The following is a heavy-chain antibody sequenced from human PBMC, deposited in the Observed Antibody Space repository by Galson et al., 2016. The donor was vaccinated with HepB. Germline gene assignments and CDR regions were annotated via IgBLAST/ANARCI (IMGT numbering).Heavy chain of an antibody. Sequence: SVKVSCKASGGTFSSYAINWVRQAPGQGLEWMGGIIPIFGTANYAQKFQGRVTITADESTSTAYMELSSLRSEDTAVYYCARDQIYYGSGSYGGYWGQGTLVTVSS. J-gene: IGHJ4*02. CDR3: ARDQIYYGSGSYGGY. D-gene: IGHD3-10*01. V-gene: IGHV1-69*13. CDR2: IIPIFGTA. CDR1: GGTFSSYA.